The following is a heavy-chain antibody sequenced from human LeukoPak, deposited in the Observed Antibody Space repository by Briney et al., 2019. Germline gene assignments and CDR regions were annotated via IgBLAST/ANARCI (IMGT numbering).Heavy chain of an antibody. CDR3: ARLSDSISCFGFDI. J-gene: IGHJ3*02. Sequence: GGSLRLSCAASGFTFSSYWMSWVRQAPGKGLEWVANLKQDESDKYYARSVEGRFTISRDNAKNSLYLQMNSLRAEDTAVYYCARLSDSISCFGFDIWGQGTTVTVSS. D-gene: IGHD2-2*01. CDR1: GFTFSSYW. V-gene: IGHV3-7*01. CDR2: LKQDESDK.